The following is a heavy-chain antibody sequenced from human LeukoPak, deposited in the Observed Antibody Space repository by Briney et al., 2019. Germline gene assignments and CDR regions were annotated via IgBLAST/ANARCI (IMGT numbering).Heavy chain of an antibody. Sequence: GGSLRLSCAASEFTSSNYGMQWVRQAPGKGLEWVAVISYDGTNKYYADSVKGRFTISRDNSKNTLYLQMNSLRAEDTAVYYCAKDLRRRYYFGSGSRGGTFDIWGQGTMVTVSS. CDR1: EFTSSNYG. J-gene: IGHJ3*02. D-gene: IGHD3-10*01. V-gene: IGHV3-30*18. CDR3: AKDLRRRYYFGSGSRGGTFDI. CDR2: ISYDGTNK.